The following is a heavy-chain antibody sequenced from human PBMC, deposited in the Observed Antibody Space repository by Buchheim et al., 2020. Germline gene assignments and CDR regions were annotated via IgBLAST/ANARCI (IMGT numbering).Heavy chain of an antibody. J-gene: IGHJ6*02. CDR2: ISSSSSYI. D-gene: IGHD6-19*01. CDR1: GFTFSSYS. Sequence: EVQLVESGGGLVKPGGSLRLSCAASGFTFSSYSMNWVRQAPGKGLEWVSSISSSSSYIYYADSVKGRFTISRDNAKKSLYLQMNSLRAEDTAVYYCARGTNSLYSSGWYRENYYYYGMDVWGQGTT. V-gene: IGHV3-21*01. CDR3: ARGTNSLYSSGWYRENYYYYGMDV.